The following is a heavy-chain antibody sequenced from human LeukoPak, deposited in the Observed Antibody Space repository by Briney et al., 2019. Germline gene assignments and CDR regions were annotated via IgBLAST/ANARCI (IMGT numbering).Heavy chain of an antibody. Sequence: PSETLSLTCTVSGGSISSSSYYWGWIRQPPGKGLEWIGSIYYSGSTYYNPSLKSRVTISVDTSKNQFSLKLSSVTAADTAVYYCASLSSGYYFFGYWGQGTLVTVSS. J-gene: IGHJ4*02. CDR3: ASLSSGYYFFGY. CDR2: IYYSGST. CDR1: GGSISSSSYY. D-gene: IGHD3-22*01. V-gene: IGHV4-39*01.